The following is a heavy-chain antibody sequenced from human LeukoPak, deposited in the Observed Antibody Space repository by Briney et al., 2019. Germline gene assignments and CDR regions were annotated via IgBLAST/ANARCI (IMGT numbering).Heavy chain of an antibody. V-gene: IGHV3-30*02. D-gene: IGHD4-23*01. J-gene: IGHJ4*02. Sequence: GGSLRLSCAASGFTFGSYGMHWVRQAPGKGLEWVTFIRSDGSNKYYADSVKGRFTISRDNSKNTLYLQMNSLRAEDTAVYYCARTTVVTPHYWGQGTLVTVSS. CDR3: ARTTVVTPHY. CDR2: IRSDGSNK. CDR1: GFTFGSYG.